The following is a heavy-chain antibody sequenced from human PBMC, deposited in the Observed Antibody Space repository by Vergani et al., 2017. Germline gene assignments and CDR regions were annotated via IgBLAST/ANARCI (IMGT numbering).Heavy chain of an antibody. Sequence: QVQLVQSGAEVKKPGASVKVSCKASGYTFTGYYMHWVRQAPGQGLEWMGWINPNSGGTNYAQKFQGRVTMTRDTSISTAYMELSRLRSDDTAVYYCARDLAVAGTSTYYYYMDVWGKGTTVTVSS. CDR2: INPNSGGT. CDR1: GYTFTGYY. J-gene: IGHJ6*03. V-gene: IGHV1-2*02. CDR3: ARDLAVAGTSTYYYYMDV. D-gene: IGHD6-19*01.